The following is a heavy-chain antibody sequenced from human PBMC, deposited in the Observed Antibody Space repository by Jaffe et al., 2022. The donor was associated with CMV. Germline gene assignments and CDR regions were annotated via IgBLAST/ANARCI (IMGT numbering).Heavy chain of an antibody. Sequence: QVQLVQSGAEVKKPGSSVKVSCKASGGTFSSYAISWVRQAPGQGLEWMGRIIPILGIANYAQKFQGRVTITADKSTSTAYMELSSLRSEDTAVYYCARDTHAEYGDKTDYWGQGTLVTVSS. V-gene: IGHV1-69*09. D-gene: IGHD4-17*01. CDR2: IIPILGIA. CDR1: GGTFSSYA. J-gene: IGHJ4*02. CDR3: ARDTHAEYGDKTDY.